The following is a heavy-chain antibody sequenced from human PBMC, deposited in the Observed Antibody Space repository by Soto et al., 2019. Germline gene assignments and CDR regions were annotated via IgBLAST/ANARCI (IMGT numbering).Heavy chain of an antibody. CDR3: ARVGYYYGSGSYYVFDY. Sequence: QVQLQESGPGLVKPSETLSLTCTVSGGSISSYYWSWIRQPPGKGLEWIGYIYYSGSTNYNPSLKSRVNISVDTSKNQFSLKLSSVTAADTAVYYCARVGYYYGSGSYYVFDYWGQGTLVTVSS. CDR1: GGSISSYY. J-gene: IGHJ4*02. D-gene: IGHD3-10*01. V-gene: IGHV4-59*01. CDR2: IYYSGST.